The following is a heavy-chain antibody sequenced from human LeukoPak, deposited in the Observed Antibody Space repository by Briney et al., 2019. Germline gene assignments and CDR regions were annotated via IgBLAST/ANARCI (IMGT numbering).Heavy chain of an antibody. V-gene: IGHV1-2*02. J-gene: IGHJ4*02. CDR2: INPNSGGT. Sequence: ASVMVSCKASGYTFTSYDINWVRQATGQGLEWMGWINPNSGGTNYAQKFQGRVTMTRDTSISTAYMELSRLRSDDTAVYYCARKSEYDFWSGYYSSGFDYWGQGTLVTVSS. D-gene: IGHD3-3*01. CDR1: GYTFTSYD. CDR3: ARKSEYDFWSGYYSSGFDY.